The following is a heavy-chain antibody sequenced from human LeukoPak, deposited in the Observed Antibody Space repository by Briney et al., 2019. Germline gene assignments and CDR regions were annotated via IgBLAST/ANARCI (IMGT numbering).Heavy chain of an antibody. CDR1: GYTFTGYY. D-gene: IGHD1-14*01. CDR2: TNPNSGGT. CDR3: ARREPDPYYYYYGMDV. J-gene: IGHJ6*02. V-gene: IGHV1-2*02. Sequence: ASVKVSCKASGYTFTGYYMHWVRQAPGQGLEWMGWTNPNSGGTNYAQKFQGRVTMTRDASISTAYMELSRLRSDDTAVYYCARREPDPYYYYYGMDVWGQGTTVTVSS.